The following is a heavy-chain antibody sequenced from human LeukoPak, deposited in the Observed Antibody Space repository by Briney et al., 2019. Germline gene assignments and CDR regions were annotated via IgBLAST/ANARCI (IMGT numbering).Heavy chain of an antibody. CDR3: AKTGTTGYYYYYMDV. D-gene: IGHD1-1*01. CDR2: ISGSGGST. J-gene: IGHJ6*03. Sequence: GGSLRLSCAASGFTFSDYSMNWVRQAPGKGLEWVSAISGSGGSTYYADSVKGRFTISRDNSKNTLYLQMNSLRAEDTAVYYCAKTGTTGYYYYYMDVWGKGTTVTVSS. CDR1: GFTFSDYS. V-gene: IGHV3-23*01.